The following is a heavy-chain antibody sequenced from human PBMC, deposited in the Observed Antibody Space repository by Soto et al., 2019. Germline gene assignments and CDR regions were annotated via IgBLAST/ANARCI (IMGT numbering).Heavy chain of an antibody. Sequence: QVQLVESGGGVVQPGRSLRLSCAASGFTFSSYGMHWVRQAPGKGLEWVAVISYDGSNKYYADSVKGRFTXSRXXSKXXXXXXXXXXXXXXXXVYYCAKDRYSSGWYYFDYWGQGTLVTVXX. CDR1: GFTFSSYG. V-gene: IGHV3-30*03. J-gene: IGHJ4*02. CDR2: ISYDGSNK. D-gene: IGHD6-19*01. CDR3: AKDRYSSGWYYFDY.